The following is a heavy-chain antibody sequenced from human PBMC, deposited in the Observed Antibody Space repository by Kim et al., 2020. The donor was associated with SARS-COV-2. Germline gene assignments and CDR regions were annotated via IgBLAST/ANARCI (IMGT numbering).Heavy chain of an antibody. CDR2: ISAYNGNT. V-gene: IGHV1-18*01. J-gene: IGHJ4*02. CDR1: GYTFTSYG. CDR3: ARGGTMVRGVIITLVPDY. D-gene: IGHD3-10*01. Sequence: ASVKVSCKASGYTFTSYGISWVRQAPGQGLEWMGWISAYNGNTNYAQKLQGRVTMTTDTSTSTAYMELRSLRSDDTAVYYCARGGTMVRGVIITLVPDYWGQGTLVTVSS.